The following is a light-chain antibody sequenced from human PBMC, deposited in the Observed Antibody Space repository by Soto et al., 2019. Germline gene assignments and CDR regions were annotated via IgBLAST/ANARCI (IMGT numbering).Light chain of an antibody. J-gene: IGLJ1*01. V-gene: IGLV2-14*01. CDR1: SSDVGAYNY. CDR3: CSYAGSYTYV. Sequence: QSVLTQPASVSGSPGQSITISCTGTSSDVGAYNYVSWHQQNPGKAPKLMIYEVSNRPSGVSDRFSGSKSGNTASLTISGLQAEDEADYYCCSYAGSYTYVFGTGTKVTVL. CDR2: EVS.